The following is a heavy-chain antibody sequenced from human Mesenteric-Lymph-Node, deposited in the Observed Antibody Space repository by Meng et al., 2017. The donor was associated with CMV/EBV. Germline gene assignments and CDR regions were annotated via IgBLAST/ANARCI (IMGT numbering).Heavy chain of an antibody. CDR1: GGTFSSYA. CDR3: ARVTHVSPDY. D-gene: IGHD2-8*01. V-gene: IGHV1-69*01. CDR2: IIPIFGTA. J-gene: IGHJ4*02. Sequence: VSGKAAGGTFSSYAIGWVRQAPGQGLEWMGGIIPIFGTANYAQKFQGRVTITADESTSTAYMELSSLRSEDTAVYYCARVTHVSPDYWGQGTLVTVSS.